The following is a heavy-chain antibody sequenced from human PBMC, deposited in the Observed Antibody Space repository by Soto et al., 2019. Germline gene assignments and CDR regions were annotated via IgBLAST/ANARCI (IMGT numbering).Heavy chain of an antibody. J-gene: IGHJ6*02. V-gene: IGHV4-34*01. D-gene: IGHD3-10*01. CDR1: GGSFSGYY. CDR3: ARAYGSGSYYKNRYYYYGMDV. Sequence: ETLSLTCAVYGGSFSGYYWSWIRQPPGKGLEWIGEINHSGSTNYNPSLKSRVTISVDTSKNQFSLKLSSVTAADTAVYYCARAYGSGSYYKNRYYYYGMDVWGQGTTVTVSS. CDR2: INHSGST.